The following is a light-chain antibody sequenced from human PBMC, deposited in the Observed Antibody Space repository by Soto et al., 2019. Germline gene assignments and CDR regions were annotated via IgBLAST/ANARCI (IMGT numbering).Light chain of an antibody. CDR1: QSISSY. J-gene: IGKJ5*01. CDR3: QQSSNWPPIN. CDR2: DAS. V-gene: IGKV3-11*01. Sequence: EPVLTQSPATLSLYAGAIATLSCSSSQSISSYLAWYQQKPGQAPRLLLYDASNRATGIPARFSGSGSGTDFTLTISSLEPEDFAVYYCQQSSNWPPINCGQGKRREIK.